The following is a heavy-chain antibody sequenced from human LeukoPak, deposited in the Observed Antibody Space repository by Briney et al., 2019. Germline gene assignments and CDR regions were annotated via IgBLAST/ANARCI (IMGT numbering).Heavy chain of an antibody. J-gene: IGHJ5*02. V-gene: IGHV4-61*01. CDR1: GVSVSSGISY. CDR3: GRGPAACTGSDL. D-gene: IGHD6-13*01. Sequence: SSETLSLTCSVSGVSVSSGISYGSWIRQPPGEGLEWIAYISDSRGSDYNPSLRGPVTISLDTSKNQFPLRRPSVPAAAMSLCFCGRGPAACTGSDLWGQGTLVTVSS. CDR2: ISDSRGS.